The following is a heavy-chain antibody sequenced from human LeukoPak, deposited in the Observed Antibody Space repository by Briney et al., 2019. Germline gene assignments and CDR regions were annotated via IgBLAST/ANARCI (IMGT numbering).Heavy chain of an antibody. V-gene: IGHV1-24*01. Sequence: GASVKVSCKVSGYTLTELPMHWVRQAPGKGLEWMGGFDPEDGETIYAQKFQGRVTMAEDTSTDTAYMELSSLRSEDTAVYYCATDRPSGGYKIDAFDIWGQGTMVTVSS. CDR2: FDPEDGET. J-gene: IGHJ3*02. CDR3: ATDRPSGGYKIDAFDI. D-gene: IGHD3-10*01. CDR1: GYTLTELP.